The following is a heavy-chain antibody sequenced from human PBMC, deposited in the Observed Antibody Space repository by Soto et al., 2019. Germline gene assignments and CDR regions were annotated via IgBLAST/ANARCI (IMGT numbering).Heavy chain of an antibody. Sequence: DVHVLESGGDLVQPGGSLRLSCAASGFTFSSYAMSWVRQAPGKGLEWVSSVSAGGDMTYYSDSVKGRFTISRDNSNNALFLQMNSLGIEDTALYYCARGDRGGSGSPASYYYSGLDVWGQGTTVTVS. J-gene: IGHJ6*02. CDR2: VSAGGDMT. V-gene: IGHV3-23*01. CDR1: GFTFSSYA. D-gene: IGHD3-10*01. CDR3: ARGDRGGSGSPASYYYSGLDV.